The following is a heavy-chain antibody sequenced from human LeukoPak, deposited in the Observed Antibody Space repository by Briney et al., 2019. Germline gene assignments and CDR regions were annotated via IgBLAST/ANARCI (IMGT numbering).Heavy chain of an antibody. D-gene: IGHD6-6*01. CDR1: GFTFSNYG. CDR3: AKPWSAYSTSWASQLFDY. V-gene: IGHV3-30*02. CDR2: IRYEGSNK. Sequence: GGSLRLSCATSGFTFSNYGMHWVRQAPGEGLKWLAFIRYEGSNKYYADSVKGRFTISRHNSKNTLYLQMNSLRAEDTAMYYCAKPWSAYSTSWASQLFDYWGQGTLVTVSS. J-gene: IGHJ4*02.